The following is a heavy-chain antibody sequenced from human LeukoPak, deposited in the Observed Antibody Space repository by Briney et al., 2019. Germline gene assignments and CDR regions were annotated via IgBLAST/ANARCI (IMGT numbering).Heavy chain of an antibody. V-gene: IGHV1-2*02. CDR1: GFTFTGYY. D-gene: IGHD4-23*01. CDR3: ARDSYGGNWSLGY. CDR2: VNPNTGGT. Sequence: ASVKLSCKASGFTFTGYYFHWVRRAPGQGLEWMGWVNPNTGGTNYAQMFQGGVTMTRDTSISTAYMELSRLTSDDTAVYYCARDSYGGNWSLGYWGQGTLVTVSS. J-gene: IGHJ4*02.